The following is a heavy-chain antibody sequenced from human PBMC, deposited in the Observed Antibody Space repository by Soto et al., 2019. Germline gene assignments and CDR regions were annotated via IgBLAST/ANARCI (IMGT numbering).Heavy chain of an antibody. D-gene: IGHD5-12*01. CDR3: ARAWLPPRYYFDY. CDR1: GGSVSSGSYY. CDR2: IYYSGST. J-gene: IGHJ4*02. V-gene: IGHV4-61*01. Sequence: QVQLQESGPGLVKPSETLSLTCTVSGGSVSSGSYYWSWIRQPPGKGLEWIGYIYYSGSTNYNPTLESRVTISVDTSKNQFSLKLSSVTAADTAVYYCARAWLPPRYYFDYWGQGTLVTVSS.